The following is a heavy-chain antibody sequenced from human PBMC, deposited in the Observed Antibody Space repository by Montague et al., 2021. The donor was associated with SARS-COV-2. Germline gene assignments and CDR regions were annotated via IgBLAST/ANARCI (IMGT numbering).Heavy chain of an antibody. Sequence: LPLPCPFSGFSLNTSGEGVGWVRQPPGKALEWLALIYWDDDKRYSPSLKSRSTISKDTTKNEVVLTVANMDPVDTATYYCARYGDYGSWFDPWGQGTLDTVSS. J-gene: IGHJ5*02. V-gene: IGHV2-5*02. CDR1: GFSLNTSGEG. CDR2: IYWDDDK. D-gene: IGHD4-17*01. CDR3: ARYGDYGSWFDP.